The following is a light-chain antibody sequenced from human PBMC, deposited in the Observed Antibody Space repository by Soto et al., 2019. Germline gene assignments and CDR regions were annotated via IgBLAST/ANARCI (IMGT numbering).Light chain of an antibody. CDR1: ISDVGSYNY. CDR3: GSYTTSSNYV. V-gene: IGLV2-14*03. CDR2: DVS. Sequence: QSVLTQPASVSGSPGQSITISCTGTISDVGSYNYVSWYQQYPGKAPKLMIYDVSTRPSGVSDRFSGSKSGNTASLTISGLRAEDEADYYCGSYTTSSNYVFGTGTKLTAL. J-gene: IGLJ1*01.